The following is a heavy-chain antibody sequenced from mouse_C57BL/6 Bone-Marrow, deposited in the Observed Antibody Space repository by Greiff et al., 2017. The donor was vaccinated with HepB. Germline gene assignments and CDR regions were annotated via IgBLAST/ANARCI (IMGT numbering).Heavy chain of an antibody. J-gene: IGHJ2*01. CDR2: INPNNGGT. CDR1: GYTFTDYY. CDR3: AREILITDSSYYFDY. V-gene: IGHV1-26*01. Sequence: VQLQQSGPELVKPGASVKISCKASGYTFTDYYMNWVKQSHGKSLEWIGDINPNNGGTSYNQKFKGKATLTVDKSSSTAYMELRSLTSEDSTVYYCAREILITDSSYYFDYWGQGTTLTVSS. D-gene: IGHD1-1*01.